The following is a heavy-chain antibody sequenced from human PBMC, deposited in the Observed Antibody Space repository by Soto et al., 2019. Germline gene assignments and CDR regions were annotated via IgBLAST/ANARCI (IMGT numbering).Heavy chain of an antibody. Sequence: GASVKVSCKASGYTFSSYGISWVRQAPGQGLGWMGWISAYNGNTNYAQKLQDRVTMTTDTSTSTAYMELGSLRSDDTAVYYCARSLAASGGLRISGTTEDWFDPWGQGTLVTVSS. V-gene: IGHV1-18*04. CDR1: GYTFSSYG. CDR3: ARSLAASGGLRISGTTEDWFDP. CDR2: ISAYNGNT. J-gene: IGHJ5*02. D-gene: IGHD1-7*01.